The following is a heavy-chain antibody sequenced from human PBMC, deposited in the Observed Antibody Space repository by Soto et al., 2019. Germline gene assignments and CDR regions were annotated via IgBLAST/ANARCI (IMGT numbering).Heavy chain of an antibody. CDR3: AKSKPLVPAASDYFDY. D-gene: IGHD2-2*01. Sequence: EVQLLESGGGLVQPGGSLRLSCEASGFTFSNYAMSWVRQAPGKGLEWVSGISTSGGSTFYVDSVKGRFAISRDNSKNTLYLLMSGLRAEDTAVYYCAKSKPLVPAASDYFDYWGQGTLVAVSS. CDR1: GFTFSNYA. J-gene: IGHJ4*02. V-gene: IGHV3-23*01. CDR2: ISTSGGST.